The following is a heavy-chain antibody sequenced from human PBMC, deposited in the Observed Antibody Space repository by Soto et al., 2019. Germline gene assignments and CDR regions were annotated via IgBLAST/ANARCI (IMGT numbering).Heavy chain of an antibody. V-gene: IGHV4-39*01. CDR2: IYYSGST. CDR3: ASLGITMVRGVHN. CDR1: GGSISSSSYY. Sequence: SETLSLTCTVSGGSISSSSYYWGWIRQPPGKGLEWIGSIYYSGSTYYNPSLKSRVTISVDTSKNQLSLKLSSVTAADTAVYYCASLGITMVRGVHNWGQGTLVTVSS. J-gene: IGHJ4*02. D-gene: IGHD3-10*01.